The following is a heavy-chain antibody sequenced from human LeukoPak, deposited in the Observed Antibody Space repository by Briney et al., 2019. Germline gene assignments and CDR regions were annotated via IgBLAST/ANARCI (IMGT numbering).Heavy chain of an antibody. CDR2: ISYDGSNK. Sequence: PRRSPRPSCAASGLTLGSYAMHWVRQAPGKGPERVAVISYDGSNKYSADSVKGRFTISRDNPKTTLYPQMNCLRAEDTAVSYCARDLVRGVTGYFDYWGQGTLVTVSS. D-gene: IGHD3-10*01. J-gene: IGHJ4*02. V-gene: IGHV3-30*04. CDR3: ARDLVRGVTGYFDY. CDR1: GLTLGSYA.